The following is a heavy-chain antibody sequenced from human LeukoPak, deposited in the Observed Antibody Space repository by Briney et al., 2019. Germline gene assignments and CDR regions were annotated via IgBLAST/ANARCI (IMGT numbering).Heavy chain of an antibody. CDR3: VRDGGVSGYDLLDY. CDR2: INQDGSEE. Sequence: GGSLRLSCAASGFTFSSYWMSWIRQAPGKGLEWVAHINQDGSEEHYMDSVKARFIISRDNAKNSLSLQMDSLRAEDTAVYYCVRDGGVSGYDLLDYWGQGTLVTVSS. V-gene: IGHV3-7*01. CDR1: GFTFSSYW. J-gene: IGHJ4*02. D-gene: IGHD5-12*01.